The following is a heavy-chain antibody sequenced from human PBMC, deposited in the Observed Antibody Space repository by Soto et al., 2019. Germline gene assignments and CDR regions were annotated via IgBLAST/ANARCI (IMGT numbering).Heavy chain of an antibody. J-gene: IGHJ4*02. CDR1: GYTFTHYG. D-gene: IGHD6-19*01. CDR2: ISGYDGNT. CDR3: ARDQLYSSAWSYFDY. V-gene: IGHV1-18*01. Sequence: QDHLVQSGAEVKKPGASVKVSCKASGYTFTHYGISWVRQAPGQGLEWMGWISGYDGNTEYAEKLQGRVTITTDTSPSTAYLELRSLRSDDTAVYYCARDQLYSSAWSYFDYWGQGTLVTVSS.